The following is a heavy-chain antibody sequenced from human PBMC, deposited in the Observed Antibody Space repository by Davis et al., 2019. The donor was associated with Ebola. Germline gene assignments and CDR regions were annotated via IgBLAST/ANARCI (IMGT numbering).Heavy chain of an antibody. CDR1: GFTFSSYA. J-gene: IGHJ4*02. CDR3: ARAMDYYGSGRVDY. D-gene: IGHD3-10*01. CDR2: ISYDGSNK. V-gene: IGHV3-30-3*01. Sequence: GESLKISCAASGFTFSSYAMHWVRQAPGKGLEWVAVISYDGSNKYYADSVKGRFTISRDNSKNTLYLQMNSLRAEDTAVYYCARAMDYYGSGRVDYWGQGTLVTVSS.